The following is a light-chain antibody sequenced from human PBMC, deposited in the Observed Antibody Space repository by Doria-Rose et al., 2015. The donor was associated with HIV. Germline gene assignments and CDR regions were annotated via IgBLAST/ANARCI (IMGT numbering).Light chain of an antibody. Sequence: IQPPSPLSASVGDRVTITCRASQSTGSFLNWYQQKPGKAPRLLIYAASSLQSGVPSRFSGSGSGTDFTLTISSLQPEDFATYFCQQSYSTPLTFGGGTKVEIK. J-gene: IGKJ4*01. V-gene: IGKV1-39*01. CDR2: AAS. CDR3: QQSYSTPLT. CDR1: QSTGSF.